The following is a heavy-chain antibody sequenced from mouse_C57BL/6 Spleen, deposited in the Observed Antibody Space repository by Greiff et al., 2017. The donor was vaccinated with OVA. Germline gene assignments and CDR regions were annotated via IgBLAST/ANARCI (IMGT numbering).Heavy chain of an antibody. Sequence: QVQLQQPGAELVKPGASVKVSCKASGYTFTSYWMHWVKQRPGPGLEWIGRLHPSDSDTNYNQKFKGKATLTVDKSYSTAYMQLSILTSEDAAVYYCAIWGSLRNFDYWGQGTTLTVSS. D-gene: IGHD1-1*01. V-gene: IGHV1-74*01. CDR2: LHPSDSDT. CDR1: GYTFTSYW. J-gene: IGHJ2*01. CDR3: AIWGSLRNFDY.